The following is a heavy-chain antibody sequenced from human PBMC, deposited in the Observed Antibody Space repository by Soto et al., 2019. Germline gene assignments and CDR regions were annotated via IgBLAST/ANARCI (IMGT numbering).Heavy chain of an antibody. D-gene: IGHD3-10*01. CDR2: LHSGGDT. J-gene: IGHJ6*02. CDR3: ARDGPYYYASRMDV. V-gene: IGHV3-53*04. Sequence: EVQLVESGGGLVQPGGSLRLSCAASEIPVSSNYMTWIRQAPGKGLEWVSVLHSGGDTYYANSVKGRFTISRHDSTNTLFLQMNSLTPEDTAVYYCARDGPYYYASRMDVWGQGTTVTVSS. CDR1: EIPVSSNY.